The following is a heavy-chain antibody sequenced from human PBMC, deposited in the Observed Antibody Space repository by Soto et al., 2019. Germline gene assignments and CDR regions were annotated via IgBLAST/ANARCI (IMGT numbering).Heavy chain of an antibody. Sequence: QVQLVQSGAEVKKPGASVKVSCKASGYTFTGYYMHWVRQAPGQGLEWMGWINPNSGGTNYAQKFQGWVTMTRDTSISTAYMELSRLRSDDTAVYYCAREGRRGPYCSGGSCYSAGGAPSWFDPWGQGTLVTVSS. CDR2: INPNSGGT. D-gene: IGHD2-15*01. J-gene: IGHJ5*02. V-gene: IGHV1-2*04. CDR1: GYTFTGYY. CDR3: AREGRRGPYCSGGSCYSAGGAPSWFDP.